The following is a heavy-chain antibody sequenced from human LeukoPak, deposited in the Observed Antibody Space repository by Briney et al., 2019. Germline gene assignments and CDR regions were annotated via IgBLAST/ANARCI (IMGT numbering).Heavy chain of an antibody. CDR2: IYSGGST. CDR1: GFTVSNNY. D-gene: IGHD5-18*01. CDR3: AREHTAMAEGAFDI. V-gene: IGHV3-53*01. Sequence: RGSLRLSCAASGFTVSNNYMSWVRQAPGKGLEWVSVIYSGGSTYYTDSVKGRFTISRDNSKNTLYLQMNSLRAEDTAVYYCAREHTAMAEGAFDIWGQGTMVTVSS. J-gene: IGHJ3*02.